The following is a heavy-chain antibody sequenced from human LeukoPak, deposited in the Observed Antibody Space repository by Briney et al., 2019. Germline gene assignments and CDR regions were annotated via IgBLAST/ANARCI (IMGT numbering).Heavy chain of an antibody. CDR1: GYTFTNSY. D-gene: IGHD2-15*01. V-gene: IGHV1-46*03. CDR2: INPSGAST. CDR3: ARTQRQGYCSDGYCYSDAFDI. J-gene: IGHJ3*02. Sequence: ASVKVSCKASGYTFTNSYMHWVRQAPGQGLQWMGIINPSGASTSYAQRFQGRVTMTRDTSTSTVYMELSSLRSEDTAVYYCARTQRQGYCSDGYCYSDAFDIWGQGTMVTVSS.